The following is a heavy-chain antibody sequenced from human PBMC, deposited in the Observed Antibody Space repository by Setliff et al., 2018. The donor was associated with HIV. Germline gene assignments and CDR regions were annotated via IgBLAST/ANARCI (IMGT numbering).Heavy chain of an antibody. Sequence: KVSCKASGYTFTDYFLHWVRQAPGQGLEWMGWISPNNGDKNIPQRFRGRVTMTRDTSISTAYLELNGLGSDDTSMYYYARQLSNSLDYWGQGTLVTVSS. D-gene: IGHD7-27*01. J-gene: IGHJ4*02. CDR3: ARQLSNSLDY. CDR2: ISPNNGDK. V-gene: IGHV1-2*02. CDR1: GYTFTDYF.